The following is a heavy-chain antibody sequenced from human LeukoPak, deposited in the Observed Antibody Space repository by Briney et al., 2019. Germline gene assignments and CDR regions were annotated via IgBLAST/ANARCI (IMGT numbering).Heavy chain of an antibody. Sequence: GGSLRLSCAASGFTFSSYNMIWVRQAPGKGLEWVSYISTTSTYIYYADSLKGRFTISRDNARNSLYLQMNSLRADDTAVYYCARHLPPGTYGMDVWGQGTTVTVSS. V-gene: IGHV3-21*01. CDR1: GFTFSSYN. J-gene: IGHJ6*02. CDR2: ISTTSTYI. D-gene: IGHD1-26*01. CDR3: ARHLPPGTYGMDV.